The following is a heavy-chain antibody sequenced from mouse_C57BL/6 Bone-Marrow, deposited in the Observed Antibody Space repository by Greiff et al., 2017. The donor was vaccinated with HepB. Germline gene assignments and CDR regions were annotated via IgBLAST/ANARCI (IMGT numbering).Heavy chain of an antibody. D-gene: IGHD1-1*01. V-gene: IGHV1-81*01. CDR2: IYPRSGNT. J-gene: IGHJ2*01. CDR3: ARRTVRLLRF. Sequence: VKLVESGAELARPGASVKLSCKASGYTFTSYGISWVKQRTGQGLEWIGEIYPRSGNTYYNEKFKGKATLTADKSSSTAYMELRSLTSEDSAVYFCARRTVRLLRFWGQGTTLTVSS. CDR1: GYTFTSYG.